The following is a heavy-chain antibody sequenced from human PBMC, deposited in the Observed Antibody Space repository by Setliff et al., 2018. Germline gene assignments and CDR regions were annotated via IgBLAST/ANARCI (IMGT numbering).Heavy chain of an antibody. Sequence: GGSLRLSCEASGFIFSNHDFHWVRQAAAKGLEWVAVIGTGGATYYVDSVKGRFTISRENARDSLYLQMNSLRAGDTAVYYCAREIVTLYTGEHYLYGIDAWGQGTAVTVSS. J-gene: IGHJ6*02. CDR1: GFIFSNHD. V-gene: IGHV3-13*01. CDR3: AREIVTLYTGEHYLYGIDA. D-gene: IGHD3-16*01. CDR2: IGTGGAT.